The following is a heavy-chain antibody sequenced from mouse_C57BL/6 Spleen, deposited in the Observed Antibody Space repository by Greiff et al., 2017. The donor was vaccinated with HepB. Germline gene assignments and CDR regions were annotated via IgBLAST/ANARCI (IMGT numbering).Heavy chain of an antibody. CDR2: ISYDGSN. D-gene: IGHD1-1*01. CDR1: GYSITSGYY. V-gene: IGHV3-6*01. J-gene: IGHJ2*01. CDR3: AREDYGSLYFDY. Sequence: EVKLMESGPGLVKPSQSLSLTCSVTGYSITSGYYWNWIRQFPGNKLEWMGYISYDGSNNYNPSLKNRISITRDTSKNQFFLKLNSVTTEDTATYYCAREDYGSLYFDYWGRGTTLTVSS.